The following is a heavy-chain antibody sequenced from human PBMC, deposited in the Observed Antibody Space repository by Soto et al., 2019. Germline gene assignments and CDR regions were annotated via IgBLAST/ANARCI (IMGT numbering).Heavy chain of an antibody. Sequence: LSCAASGFTFSDAWMSWVRQTPGKGLEWVGRIKSKTDDGTTDYAPPVKGRFTISRDDSKATLYLQMNSLKTEDTVVYYCTTGQHYDNVWVSVLYWGQGXPVTV. CDR3: TTGQHYDNVWVSVLY. D-gene: IGHD3-16*01. CDR1: GFTFSDAW. V-gene: IGHV3-15*01. J-gene: IGHJ4*02. CDR2: IKSKTDDGTT.